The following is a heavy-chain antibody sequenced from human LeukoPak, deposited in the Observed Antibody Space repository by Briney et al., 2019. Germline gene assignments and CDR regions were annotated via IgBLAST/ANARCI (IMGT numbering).Heavy chain of an antibody. J-gene: IGHJ4*02. Sequence: GGSLRLSCAASGFTFSSSAMTWVRQAPGKGLEWVSAISDSGGDSIYTDSVKGRFSISRDNSKNTLYLQMNTLRAEDTVVYFCTKGGSYAPLDYWGQGTLVTVSS. CDR2: ISDSGGDS. D-gene: IGHD1-26*01. CDR3: TKGGSYAPLDY. V-gene: IGHV3-23*01. CDR1: GFTFSSSA.